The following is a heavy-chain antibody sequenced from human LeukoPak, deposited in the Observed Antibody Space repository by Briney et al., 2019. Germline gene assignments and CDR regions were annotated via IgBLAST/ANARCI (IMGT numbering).Heavy chain of an antibody. V-gene: IGHV4-34*01. CDR3: ARRGGYCSSTSCLRPRYNWFDP. J-gene: IGHJ5*02. D-gene: IGHD2-2*01. CDR1: GGSFSGYY. Sequence: PSETLSLTCAVYGGSFSGYYWSWIRQPPGKGLEWIGEINHSGSTNYNPSLKSRATISVDTSKNQFSLKLSSVTAADTAVYYCARRGGYCSSTSCLRPRYNWFDPWGQGTLVTVSS. CDR2: INHSGST.